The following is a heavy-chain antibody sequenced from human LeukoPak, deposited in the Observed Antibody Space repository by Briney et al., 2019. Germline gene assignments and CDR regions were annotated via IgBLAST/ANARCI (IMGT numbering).Heavy chain of an antibody. CDR3: ARRRIAAAGTDY. J-gene: IGHJ4*02. Sequence: PSETLSLTCTVSGGSIGSSSYYWDWIRQSPGKGLKWVGSIYYSGSTYYNPSLKSRVTISVDTSENQFSLMLSSVTAADTAVYYCARRRIAAAGTDYWGQGTLVTVSS. D-gene: IGHD6-13*01. CDR1: GGSIGSSSYY. V-gene: IGHV4-39*01. CDR2: IYYSGST.